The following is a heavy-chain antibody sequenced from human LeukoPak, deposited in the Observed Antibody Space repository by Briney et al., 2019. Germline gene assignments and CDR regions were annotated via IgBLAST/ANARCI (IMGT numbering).Heavy chain of an antibody. CDR1: GISFSNHW. CDR2: ISGSGGST. CDR3: AKSPIAAAPALIDY. V-gene: IGHV3-23*01. Sequence: GGSLRLSCVASGISFSNHWMSWVRQAPGKGLEWVSAISGSGGSTYYADSVKGRFTISRDNSKNTLYLQMNSLRAEDTAVYYCAKSPIAAAPALIDYWGQGTLVTVSS. J-gene: IGHJ4*02. D-gene: IGHD6-13*01.